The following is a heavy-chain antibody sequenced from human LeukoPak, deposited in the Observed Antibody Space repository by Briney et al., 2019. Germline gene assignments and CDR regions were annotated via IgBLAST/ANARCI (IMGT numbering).Heavy chain of an antibody. D-gene: IGHD1-1*01. CDR3: ARADWNDRLTFDY. CDR1: GGSISSYY. CDR2: IYYSGST. J-gene: IGHJ4*02. V-gene: IGHV4-59*01. Sequence: ASETLSLTCTVSGGSISSYYWSWIRRPPGKGLEWIGYIYYSGSTNYNPSLKSRVTISVDTSKNQFSLKLSSVTAADTAVYYCARADWNDRLTFDYWGQGTLVTVSS.